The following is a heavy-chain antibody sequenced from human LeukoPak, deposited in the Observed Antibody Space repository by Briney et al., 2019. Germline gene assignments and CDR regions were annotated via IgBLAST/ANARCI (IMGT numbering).Heavy chain of an antibody. D-gene: IGHD2-2*01. CDR3: ARVGSYCSSTSCYYFDY. J-gene: IGHJ4*02. Sequence: ASLKLSCKASGDTFNIHYFHWIRQAPGQGLEWMGIINRGDGIRGNAQTFQGRLMLTKDTSTSTAYVELSSLRSEDTAVYYCARVGSYCSSTSCYYFDYWGQGTLVTVSS. CDR1: GDTFNIHY. V-gene: IGHV1-46*02. CDR2: INRGDGIR.